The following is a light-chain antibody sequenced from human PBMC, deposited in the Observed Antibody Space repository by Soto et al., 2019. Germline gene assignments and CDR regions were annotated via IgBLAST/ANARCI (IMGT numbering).Light chain of an antibody. CDR3: QQSFSIPYT. CDR2: VAF. J-gene: IGKJ2*01. Sequence: DIHMTQSPSSLSASVGDRVTITCRASQTIDNNLNWYQQKPGKAPRLLIYVAFSLQSGVPSRFSGSGSGTDFTLTISSLQPDDFATYFCQQSFSIPYTFGQGTILEIK. CDR1: QTIDNN. V-gene: IGKV1-39*01.